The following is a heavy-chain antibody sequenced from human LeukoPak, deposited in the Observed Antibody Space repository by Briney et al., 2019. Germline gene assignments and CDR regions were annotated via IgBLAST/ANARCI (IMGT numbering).Heavy chain of an antibody. CDR1: GFTFSSYA. D-gene: IGHD3-10*01. Sequence: GGSLRLSCAASGFTFSSYAMSWVRQAPGKGLEWVSAISGSGGSTYYADSVKGRFTISRDNSKNTLYLQMNSLRAEDTAVYYCAKIPTWFGGHHYFDYWGQGTLVTVSS. J-gene: IGHJ4*02. CDR3: AKIPTWFGGHHYFDY. CDR2: ISGSGGST. V-gene: IGHV3-23*01.